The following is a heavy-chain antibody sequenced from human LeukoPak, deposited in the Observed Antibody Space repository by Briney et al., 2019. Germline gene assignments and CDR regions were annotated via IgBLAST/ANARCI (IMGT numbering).Heavy chain of an antibody. Sequence: SETLSLTCAVYGGSFSGYYWSWIRQPPGKGLEWIGEINHSGSTNYNPSLKSRVTISVGTSKNQFSLKLSSVTAADTAVYYCARDRARLGELSLDYWGQGTLVTVSS. D-gene: IGHD3-16*02. J-gene: IGHJ4*02. V-gene: IGHV4-34*01. CDR1: GGSFSGYY. CDR3: ARDRARLGELSLDY. CDR2: INHSGST.